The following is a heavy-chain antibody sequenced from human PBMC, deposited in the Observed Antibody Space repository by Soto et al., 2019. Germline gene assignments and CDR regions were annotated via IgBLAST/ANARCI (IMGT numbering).Heavy chain of an antibody. CDR2: ISWNSGSI. J-gene: IGHJ3*01. CDR1: GFTFDDYA. V-gene: IGHV3-9*01. Sequence: EVQLVESGGGLVQPGRSLRLSCAASGFTFDDYAMHWVRQAPGKGLEWVSGISWNSGSIGYADSVKGRFTISRDNAKNSLYLQMNSLRAEDTALYYCAKRIRNEEQRELSLPDAFNLRGQGTMVTVYS. CDR3: AKRIRNEEQRELSLPDAFNL. D-gene: IGHD1-1*01.